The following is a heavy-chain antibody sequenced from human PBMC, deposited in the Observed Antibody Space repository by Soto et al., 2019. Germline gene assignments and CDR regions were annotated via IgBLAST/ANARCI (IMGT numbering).Heavy chain of an antibody. Sequence: SETLSLTCRISGGSVSSYYWSWIRQPPGKGLEWIGYIYYSGDTSYNPSLNSRVTMSVDTSKKQFYLKLSSVTAADTAVYYCARGRYTYGPDNWGRGTLVTVSS. CDR3: ARGRYTYGPDN. V-gene: IGHV4-59*02. D-gene: IGHD5-18*01. CDR1: GGSVSSYY. J-gene: IGHJ4*02. CDR2: IYYSGDT.